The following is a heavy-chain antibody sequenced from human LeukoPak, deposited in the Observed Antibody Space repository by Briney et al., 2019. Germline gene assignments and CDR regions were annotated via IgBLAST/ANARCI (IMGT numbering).Heavy chain of an antibody. V-gene: IGHV4-59*08. CDR1: GASISSSS. CDR3: ARRPVEMAAIREDNWFDP. Sequence: SETLSLTCTVSGASISSSSWNWIRQPPGKGLEWIGRIYYSGSTNYNPSLKGRVTMSVDTSKNQFSLKLSSVTAADTAVYYCARRPVEMAAIREDNWFDPWGQGTLVTVSS. D-gene: IGHD5-24*01. J-gene: IGHJ5*02. CDR2: IYYSGST.